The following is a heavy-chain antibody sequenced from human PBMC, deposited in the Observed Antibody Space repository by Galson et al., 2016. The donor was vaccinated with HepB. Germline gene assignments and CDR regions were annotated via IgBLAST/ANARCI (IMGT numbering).Heavy chain of an antibody. CDR2: INPGTGGT. Sequence: SVKVSCKASGYTFAGYYIHWVRQAPGQGLEWIGWINPGTGGTNYAQKFQGRVTMTRDTSISTAYLELSRLTSDDTAVYYCARGDDYSNLSDLWGRSTLVPVSS. CDR1: GYTFAGYY. V-gene: IGHV1-2*02. D-gene: IGHD4-11*01. J-gene: IGHJ2*01. CDR3: ARGDDYSNLSDL.